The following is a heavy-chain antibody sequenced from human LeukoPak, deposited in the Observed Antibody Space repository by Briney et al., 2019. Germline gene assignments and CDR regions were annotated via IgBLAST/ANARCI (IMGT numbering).Heavy chain of an antibody. Sequence: GGSLTLSCAASGFTFSNAWMSGVRQAPGKGLEWFGRIKSKTDGSTTDYAAPVKGRFTISRDDSKNTLYLQMNSLKTEDTAVYYCTTAGRLYYYGSGSYSDYWGQGTLVTVSS. V-gene: IGHV3-15*01. J-gene: IGHJ4*02. D-gene: IGHD3-10*01. CDR1: GFTFSNAW. CDR3: TTAGRLYYYGSGSYSDY. CDR2: IKSKTDGSTT.